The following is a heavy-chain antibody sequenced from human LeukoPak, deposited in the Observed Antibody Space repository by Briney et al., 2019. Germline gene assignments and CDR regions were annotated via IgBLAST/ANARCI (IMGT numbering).Heavy chain of an antibody. Sequence: GGSLRLSCAASGFTFSSYWMSWVRQAPGKGLEWVANIKQDGSEKYYVDSVKGRFTISRDNAKNSLYLQMNSLRAGDTAVYYCAGTGYVSYYYYYMDVWGKGTTVTVSS. D-gene: IGHD2-8*02. CDR2: IKQDGSEK. V-gene: IGHV3-7*01. J-gene: IGHJ6*03. CDR3: AGTGYVSYYYYYMDV. CDR1: GFTFSSYW.